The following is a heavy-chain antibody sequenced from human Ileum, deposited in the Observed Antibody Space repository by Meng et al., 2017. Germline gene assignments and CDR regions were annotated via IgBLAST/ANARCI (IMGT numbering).Heavy chain of an antibody. Sequence: QVHLVQSGPEVRKPGASVKASCQAPGYSFTNYGINWVRQAPGKGLEWMGWSSTYNSNRNYAQSLQGRVTMTTDTSTTTAYMELRSLTFDDTAVYYCARGRHCSSTTCYLSDSWGQGTLVTVSS. V-gene: IGHV1-18*01. CDR2: SSTYNSNR. CDR3: ARGRHCSSTTCYLSDS. CDR1: GYSFTNYG. J-gene: IGHJ4*02. D-gene: IGHD2-2*01.